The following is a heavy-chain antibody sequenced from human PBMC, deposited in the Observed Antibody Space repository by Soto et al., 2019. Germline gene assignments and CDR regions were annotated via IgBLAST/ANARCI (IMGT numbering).Heavy chain of an antibody. Sequence: GGSLRLSCAASGFTFTRYSMNWVRQAPGKGLEWVSSISSTTNYIYYADSMKGRFTVSRDNAKNSVYLDMNGLSAEDTAVYYCARESEDLTSNFDYWGQGTLVTVSS. V-gene: IGHV3-21*01. CDR1: GFTFTRYS. J-gene: IGHJ4*02. CDR3: ARESEDLTSNFDY. CDR2: ISSTTNYI.